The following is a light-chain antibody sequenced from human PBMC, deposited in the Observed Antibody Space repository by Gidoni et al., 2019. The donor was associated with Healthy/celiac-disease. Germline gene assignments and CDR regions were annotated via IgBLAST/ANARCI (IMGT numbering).Light chain of an antibody. V-gene: IGKV3-20*01. CDR2: GAS. Sequence: EIVLTKSPGTLSLSPGERATLSCRASQSVSSSYLAWYQQKPGQAPRLLIYGASSRATGIPDRFSGSGSGTDFTLTISRLETEDFAVYYCQQYGSSPPLYTFGQGTKLEIK. J-gene: IGKJ2*01. CDR3: QQYGSSPPLYT. CDR1: QSVSSSY.